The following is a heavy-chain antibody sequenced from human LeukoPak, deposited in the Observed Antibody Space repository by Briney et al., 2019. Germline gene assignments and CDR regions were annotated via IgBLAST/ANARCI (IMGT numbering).Heavy chain of an antibody. Sequence: GGSLRLSCAGSGFSFSTYDMLWVRQAPGKGLEWVSAIGSGGDTYYAGSVKGRFTISREGAKNSFYLQMNSLNAGDTAVYFCARAVAGTDEIDSWGQGTLVTVSS. V-gene: IGHV3-13*01. CDR1: GFSFSTYD. CDR2: IGSGGDT. J-gene: IGHJ4*02. CDR3: ARAVAGTDEIDS. D-gene: IGHD6-19*01.